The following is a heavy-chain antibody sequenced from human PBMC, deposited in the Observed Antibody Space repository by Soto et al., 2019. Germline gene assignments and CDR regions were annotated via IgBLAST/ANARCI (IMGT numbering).Heavy chain of an antibody. D-gene: IGHD4-17*01. CDR1: GGSISSSSYY. CDR3: ARLYGDYVGNFDY. CDR2: IYYSGST. V-gene: IGHV4-39*01. J-gene: IGHJ4*02. Sequence: PSETLSLTCTVSGGSISSSSYYWGWIRQPPGKGLEWIGSIYYSGSTYYNPSLKSRVTISVDTSKNQSSLKLSSVTAADTAVYYCARLYGDYVGNFDYWGQGTLVTVSS.